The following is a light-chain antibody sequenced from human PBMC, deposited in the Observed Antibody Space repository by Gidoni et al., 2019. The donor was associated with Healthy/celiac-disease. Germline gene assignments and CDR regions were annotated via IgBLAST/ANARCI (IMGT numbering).Light chain of an antibody. J-gene: IGKJ3*01. CDR1: QDISNY. CDR3: QQYDNLPIT. Sequence: DIHMTQSPSSLSASVGDRVTITCQASQDISNYLNWYQQKPGKAPKLLIYDASNLETGVPSRFSGSGSGTDFTFTISSLQPEDIATYYCQQYDNLPITFXPXTKVDIK. CDR2: DAS. V-gene: IGKV1-33*01.